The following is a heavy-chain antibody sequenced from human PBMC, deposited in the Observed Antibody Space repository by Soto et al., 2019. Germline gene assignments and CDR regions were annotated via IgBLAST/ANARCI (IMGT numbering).Heavy chain of an antibody. D-gene: IGHD6-19*01. Sequence: EVQLLESGGGLVQPGGSLRFSCAASGFTFSSYAMNWVRQAPGKGLEWVSVISGSSDSTYYADSVKGRFTISRDNSKNTKYLQMNSLRAEDTAIYYCARRGSVSYYDYWGQGTLVTVSS. CDR1: GFTFSSYA. CDR3: ARRGSVSYYDY. J-gene: IGHJ4*02. CDR2: ISGSSDST. V-gene: IGHV3-23*01.